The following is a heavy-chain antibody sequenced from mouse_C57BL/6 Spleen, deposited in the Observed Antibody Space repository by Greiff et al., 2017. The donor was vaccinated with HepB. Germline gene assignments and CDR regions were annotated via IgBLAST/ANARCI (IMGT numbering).Heavy chain of an antibody. Sequence: DVQLQEPGGGLVQPGGSLKLSCAASGFTFSDYGMAWVRQAPRKGPEWVAFISNLAYSIYYADTVTGRFTISREKAQNTLYLEMSSLRSEDTAMYNCARHPYYYGSREYYAMDYWGQGTSVTVSS. V-gene: IGHV5-15*01. J-gene: IGHJ4*01. CDR2: ISNLAYSI. D-gene: IGHD1-1*01. CDR3: ARHPYYYGSREYYAMDY. CDR1: GFTFSDYG.